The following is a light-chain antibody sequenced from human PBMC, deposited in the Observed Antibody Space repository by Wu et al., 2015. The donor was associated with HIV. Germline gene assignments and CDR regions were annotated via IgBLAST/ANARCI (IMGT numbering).Light chain of an antibody. CDR1: QSVSSN. V-gene: IGKV3-15*01. CDR2: GAS. Sequence: EIVLTQSPGTLSLSPGERATLSCRASQSVSSNLAWYQQKPGQAPRLLIYGASTRATGFPARFSGSGSGTEFTLTISSMQSEDFAVYYCQQYNYWPTWTFGQGTKVEIK. CDR3: QQYNYWPTWT. J-gene: IGKJ1*01.